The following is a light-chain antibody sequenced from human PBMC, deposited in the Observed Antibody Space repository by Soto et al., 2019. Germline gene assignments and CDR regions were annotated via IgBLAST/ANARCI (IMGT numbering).Light chain of an antibody. Sequence: DIQMTQSPSTLSASVGDRVTITCRASESIGTWLAWYQQKPGKAPNLLIYDASSLQSGVPSRFSGRGSGTEFTLTLSSLQPDDFETYYCQQFQSFSRTFGQGTKVDIK. CDR2: DAS. J-gene: IGKJ1*01. V-gene: IGKV1-5*01. CDR1: ESIGTW. CDR3: QQFQSFSRT.